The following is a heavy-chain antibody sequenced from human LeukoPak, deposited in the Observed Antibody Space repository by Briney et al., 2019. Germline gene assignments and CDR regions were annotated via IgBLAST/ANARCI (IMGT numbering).Heavy chain of an antibody. CDR1: GGSISSYY. CDR2: IYYSGST. CDR3: ARLDSGSSLGH. Sequence: PSETLSLTCTVSGGSISSYYWSWIRQPPGKGLEWIGYIYYSGSTNYNPSLKSRVTISVDTSKNQFSLKLSPVTAADTAVYYCARLDSGSSLGHWGQGTLVTVSS. V-gene: IGHV4-59*01. J-gene: IGHJ4*02. D-gene: IGHD1-26*01.